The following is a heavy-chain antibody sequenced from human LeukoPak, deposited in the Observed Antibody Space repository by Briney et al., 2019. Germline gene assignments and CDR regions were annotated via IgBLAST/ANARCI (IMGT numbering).Heavy chain of an antibody. D-gene: IGHD3-16*01. CDR1: GFTFSRYV. Sequence: GGSLRLSCAASGFTFSRYVMYWVRQAPGEGLECVSAISHSGDYTTYADSVKGRFTISRDNSKNTLYLQMNGLSAEDTAIYYCATLGVRADRRGIDYWGQGTLVTGSS. V-gene: IGHV3-23*01. CDR2: ISHSGDYT. J-gene: IGHJ4*02. CDR3: ATLGVRADRRGIDY.